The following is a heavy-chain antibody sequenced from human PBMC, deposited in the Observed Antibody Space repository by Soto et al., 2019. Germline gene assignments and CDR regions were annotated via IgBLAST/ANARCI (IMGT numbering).Heavy chain of an antibody. CDR1: GFTFSSYA. CDR3: ARRSSSWYFDY. CDR2: ISGSGGST. J-gene: IGHJ4*02. D-gene: IGHD6-13*01. Sequence: EVQLLESGGGLVQPGGSLRLSCAASGFTFSSYAMNWVRQAPGKGLEWVSVISGSGGSTYYADSVKGRFTISRDNSKNTLYLQMNSLRGEDTAVYYCARRSSSWYFDYWGQGTLVTVSS. V-gene: IGHV3-23*01.